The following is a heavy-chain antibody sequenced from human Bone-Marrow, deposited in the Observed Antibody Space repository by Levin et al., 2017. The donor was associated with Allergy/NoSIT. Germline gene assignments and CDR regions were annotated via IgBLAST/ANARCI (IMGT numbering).Heavy chain of an antibody. D-gene: IGHD4-17*01. Sequence: PGGSLRLSCKGSGYSFTSYWIGWVRQMPGKGLEWMGIIYPGDSDTRYSPSFQGQVTISADKSISTAYLQWSSLKASDTAMYYCARPGTTVTTYPYYFDYWGQGTLVTVSS. J-gene: IGHJ4*02. CDR3: ARPGTTVTTYPYYFDY. CDR2: IYPGDSDT. CDR1: GYSFTSYW. V-gene: IGHV5-51*01.